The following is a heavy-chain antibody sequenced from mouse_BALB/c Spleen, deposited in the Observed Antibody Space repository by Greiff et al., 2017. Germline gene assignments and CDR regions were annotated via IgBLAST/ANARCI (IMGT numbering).Heavy chain of an antibody. CDR2: ISSGSSTI. V-gene: IGHV5-17*02. CDR1: GFTFSSYA. D-gene: IGHD2-10*01. CDR3: ARPAYYGNPYYAMDY. J-gene: IGHJ4*01. Sequence: EVKVVESGGGLVKPGGSLKLSCAASGFTFSSYAMSWVRQSPEKRLEWVAYISSGSSTIYYADTVKGRFTISRDNPKNTLFLQMTSLRSEDTAMYYCARPAYYGNPYYAMDYWGQGTSVTVSS.